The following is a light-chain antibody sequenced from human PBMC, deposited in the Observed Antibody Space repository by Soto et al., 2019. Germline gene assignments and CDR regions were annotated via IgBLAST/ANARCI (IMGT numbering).Light chain of an antibody. CDR1: QYINTR. CDR3: HQRQSWPRT. J-gene: IGKJ1*01. V-gene: IGKV3-11*01. Sequence: EIVLTQSPATLSSFPGDRVTLSCRASQYINTRLDWYQHRPGQAPRLLIYQTSLRAAGIPARFSASGSGTDFTLTISDVQPEDFALYYCHQRQSWPRTFGPGTKVDIK. CDR2: QTS.